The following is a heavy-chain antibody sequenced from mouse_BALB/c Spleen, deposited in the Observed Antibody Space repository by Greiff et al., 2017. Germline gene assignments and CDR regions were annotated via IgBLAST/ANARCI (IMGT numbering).Heavy chain of an antibody. CDR1: GFSLTSYG. D-gene: IGHD2-4*01. CDR2: IWAGGST. Sequence: VKVVESGPGLVAPSQSLSITCTVSGFSLTSYGVHWVRQPPGKGLEWLGVIWAGGSTNYNSALMSRLSISKDNSKSQVFLKMNSLQTDDTAMYYCARLGTMITTDYAMDYWGQGTSVTVSS. J-gene: IGHJ4*01. V-gene: IGHV2-9*02. CDR3: ARLGTMITTDYAMDY.